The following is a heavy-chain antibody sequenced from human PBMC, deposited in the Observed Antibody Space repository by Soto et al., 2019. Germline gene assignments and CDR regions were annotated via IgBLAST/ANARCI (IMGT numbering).Heavy chain of an antibody. Sequence: GESLKISFAASGFTFSSSDMHWVRQATGKGLEWVSGIGSAGDPYYAGSVKGRFTISRENAKNSLYLQMNSLRAGDTAVYYCARWNWQQLAFDYLGQCTLVTVSS. CDR3: ARWNWQQLAFDY. D-gene: IGHD6-13*01. J-gene: IGHJ4*02. V-gene: IGHV3-13*05. CDR1: GFTFSSSD. CDR2: IGSAGDP.